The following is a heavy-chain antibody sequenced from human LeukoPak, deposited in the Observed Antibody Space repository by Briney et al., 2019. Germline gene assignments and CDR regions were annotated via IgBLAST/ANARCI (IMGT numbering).Heavy chain of an antibody. CDR1: GGSTSSGDYY. CDR3: ARVYDFWSGYLVDP. Sequence: SQTLSLTCTVSGGSTSSGDYYWSWIRQPPGKGLEWIGYIYYSGSTYYNPSLKSRVTISVDTSKNQFSLKLSSVTAADTAVYYCARVYDFWSGYLVDPWGQGTLVTVSS. D-gene: IGHD3-3*01. V-gene: IGHV4-30-4*08. CDR2: IYYSGST. J-gene: IGHJ5*02.